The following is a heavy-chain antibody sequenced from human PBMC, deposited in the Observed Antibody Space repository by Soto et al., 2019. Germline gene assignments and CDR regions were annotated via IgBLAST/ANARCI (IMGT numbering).Heavy chain of an antibody. J-gene: IGHJ4*02. CDR2: ISVYSGNT. CDR1: GYTFANYG. CDR3: ARDPRTYHYDNSGSPIDY. Sequence: ASVKVSCKASGYTFANYGISWVRQAPGQGLEWMGWISVYSGNTNYAQKVEGRVTMTADTATSTAYMELRSLRSDDTAVYYCARDPRTYHYDNSGSPIDYWGPGTLVTV. D-gene: IGHD3-22*01. V-gene: IGHV1-18*01.